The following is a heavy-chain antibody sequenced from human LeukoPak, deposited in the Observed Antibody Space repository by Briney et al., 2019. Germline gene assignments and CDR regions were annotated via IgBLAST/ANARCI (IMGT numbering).Heavy chain of an antibody. CDR3: TKDLMTGFSSGWYLAY. D-gene: IGHD6-25*01. V-gene: IGHV3-23*01. J-gene: IGHJ4*02. Sequence: GGSLRLSCEGSGFSINGYAMSWVRQAPGKGLEWVAVTGGSDDNTHYADSVKGRFSISRDTSENRLFLQMNSLRPDDSALYYCTKDLMTGFSSGWYLAYWGQGTLVIVSS. CDR1: GFSINGYA. CDR2: TGGSDDNT.